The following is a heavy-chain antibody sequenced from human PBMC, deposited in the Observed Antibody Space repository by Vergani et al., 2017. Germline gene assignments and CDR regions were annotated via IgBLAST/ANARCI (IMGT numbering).Heavy chain of an antibody. CDR3: ATQQTLTTGGMDV. J-gene: IGHJ6*02. Sequence: EVQLVQSGAEVKKPRATMKISCKVSGYTFTDHYMHCVKQAPGKGLEWMGLFDPEDGETIYAEKFKGRVTIATDASTDTAHLELSSMRSEDTAVYYCATQQTLTTGGMDVWGQGTMVIVSS. CDR1: GYTFTDHY. D-gene: IGHD1-1*01. CDR2: FDPEDGET. V-gene: IGHV1-69-2*01.